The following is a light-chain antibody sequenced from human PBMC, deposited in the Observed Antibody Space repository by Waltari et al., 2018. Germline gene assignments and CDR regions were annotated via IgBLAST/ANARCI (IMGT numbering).Light chain of an antibody. CDR1: QSVSNY. V-gene: IGKV3-11*01. J-gene: IGKJ2*01. Sequence: IVLTQSPPTLSLSPWERATLSCMSSQSVSNYLAWYQQRPGQAPRVLIYDASSRATGIPTRFSGSGSGTDFTLTISSLQPEDSAVYYCQQRVHWPMYTFGQGTKLEIK. CDR3: QQRVHWPMYT. CDR2: DAS.